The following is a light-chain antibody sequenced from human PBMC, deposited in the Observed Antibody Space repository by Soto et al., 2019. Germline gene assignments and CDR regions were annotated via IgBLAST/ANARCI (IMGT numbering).Light chain of an antibody. CDR1: QGISSY. CDR2: AAS. V-gene: IGKV1-9*01. J-gene: IGKJ2*01. Sequence: DIQLTQSPSFLSASVGDRVTITCRASQGISSYVAWYQQKPGKAPKLLIYAASTLQSGVPSRFSGRGSGTQFTLTISSLHPEDFAMYCCQQVNSYAYTFGQGTKLEIK. CDR3: QQVNSYAYT.